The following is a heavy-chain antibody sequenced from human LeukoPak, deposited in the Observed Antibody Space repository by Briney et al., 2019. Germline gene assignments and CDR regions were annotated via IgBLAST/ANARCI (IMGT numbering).Heavy chain of an antibody. J-gene: IGHJ6*03. CDR3: ARDIAAADPPYYYYYMDV. CDR1: GGSINNYY. D-gene: IGHD6-13*01. CDR2: IDHSGYT. Sequence: SETLSLTCTVSGGSINNYYWTWIRQPPGKGLEWIGYIDHSGYTNYNPSLKSRVTISVDTSRNQFSLKLSSVTAADTAVYYCARDIAAADPPYYYYYMDVWGKGTTVTISS. V-gene: IGHV4-59*12.